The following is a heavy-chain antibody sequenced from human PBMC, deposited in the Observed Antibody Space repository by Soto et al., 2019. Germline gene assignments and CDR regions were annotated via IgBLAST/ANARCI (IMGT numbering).Heavy chain of an antibody. V-gene: IGHV4-31*03. CDR1: GGSISSGGYY. J-gene: IGHJ5*02. CDR2: IYYSGST. Sequence: PSETLSLTCTVSGGSISSGGYYWSWIRQHPGKGLEWIGYIYYSGSTYYNPSLKSRVTISVDTSKNQFSLKLSSVTAADTAVYYCARGWRGELELHNNWFDPWGQGTLVTVSS. D-gene: IGHD1-7*01. CDR3: ARGWRGELELHNNWFDP.